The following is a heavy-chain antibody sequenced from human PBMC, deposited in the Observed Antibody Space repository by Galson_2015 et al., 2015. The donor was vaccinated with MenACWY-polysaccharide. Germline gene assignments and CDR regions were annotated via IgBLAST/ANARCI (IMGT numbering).Heavy chain of an antibody. CDR3: AKNQRGVGALWASFDY. J-gene: IGHJ4*02. CDR2: ISINGGNT. Sequence: SLRLSCAASGFTFSSYGMSWVRQAPGKGLEWVSAISINGGNTYYADSVRGRFTISRDKSKNTLYLQMNSLRAEDTAVYYCAKNQRGVGALWASFDYWGQGTPVTVSS. D-gene: IGHD1-26*01. CDR1: GFTFSSYG. V-gene: IGHV3-23*01.